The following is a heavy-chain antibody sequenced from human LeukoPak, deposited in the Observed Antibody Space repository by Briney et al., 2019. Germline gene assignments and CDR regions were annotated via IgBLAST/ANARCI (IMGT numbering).Heavy chain of an antibody. CDR1: GFTFSSYA. J-gene: IGHJ4*02. D-gene: IGHD3-3*01. Sequence: GRSLRLSCAASGFTFSSYAMHWVRQAPGKGLEWVAVISYDGSNKYYTDSVKGRFTISRDNARNLLSLQMNSLRAEDTAVYYCARGDPIYDFWSGGDYWGQGSLVTVSS. CDR2: ISYDGSNK. V-gene: IGHV3-30*04. CDR3: ARGDPIYDFWSGGDY.